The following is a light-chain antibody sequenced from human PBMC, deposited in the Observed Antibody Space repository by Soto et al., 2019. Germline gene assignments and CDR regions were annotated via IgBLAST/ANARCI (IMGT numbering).Light chain of an antibody. CDR2: EVR. V-gene: IGLV2-14*01. Sequence: QSALTQPASVSGSPGQSITISCNGSSSDVGAYNYVSWYQQYPGKAPKVIIFEVRKRPSGVSNRFSGSKSGDTASLTISGLQADDEADYYCSSYRSSTTFVFGTGIQLTVL. CDR1: SSDVGAYNY. CDR3: SSYRSSTTFV. J-gene: IGLJ1*01.